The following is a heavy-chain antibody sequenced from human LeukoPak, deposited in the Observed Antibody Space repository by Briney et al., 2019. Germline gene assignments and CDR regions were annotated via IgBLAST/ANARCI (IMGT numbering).Heavy chain of an antibody. Sequence: GASLKISCKGSGYSFTSYWIGWVRQMPGKGLEWMGIIYPGDSDTRYSPSFQGQVTISADKSISTASLQWSSLKASDTAVYYCARDRGYDSSGYYYVYDAFDIWGQGTMVTVSS. CDR2: IYPGDSDT. J-gene: IGHJ3*02. CDR3: ARDRGYDSSGYYYVYDAFDI. V-gene: IGHV5-51*01. CDR1: GYSFTSYW. D-gene: IGHD3-22*01.